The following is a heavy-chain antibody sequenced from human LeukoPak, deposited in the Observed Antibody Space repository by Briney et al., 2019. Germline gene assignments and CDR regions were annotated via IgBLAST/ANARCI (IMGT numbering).Heavy chain of an antibody. D-gene: IGHD3-10*01. Sequence: GGSLRLSCAASGFTFSSYAMSWVRQAPGKGLEWVAVISYDGNNKYYADSVKGRFTISRDNSKNTLYLQMNSLRAEDTAVYYCARVKELLWFGGGCDYWGQGTLVTVSS. J-gene: IGHJ4*02. CDR2: ISYDGNNK. V-gene: IGHV3-30*03. CDR3: ARVKELLWFGGGCDY. CDR1: GFTFSSYA.